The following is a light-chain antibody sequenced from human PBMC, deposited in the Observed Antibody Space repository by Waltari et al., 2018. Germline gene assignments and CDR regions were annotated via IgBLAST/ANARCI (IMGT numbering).Light chain of an antibody. CDR3: QPGSSFPPT. J-gene: IGKJ1*01. CDR2: SSF. Sequence: DIHMTQSPSSVSASVGDRVTITCRASQDISNWLAWYQQKPGKGTNLLIFSSFTLQNGVPSRFRGSGSGTDFNLTISGLQPEASATYFCQPGSSFPPTFGQGTKVEIK. V-gene: IGKV1-12*01. CDR1: QDISNW.